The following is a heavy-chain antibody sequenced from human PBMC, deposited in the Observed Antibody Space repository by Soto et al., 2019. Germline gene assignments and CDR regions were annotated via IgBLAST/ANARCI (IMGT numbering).Heavy chain of an antibody. CDR3: ASPGSNTAMVNGYFEY. V-gene: IGHV3-53*01. J-gene: IGHJ4*02. Sequence: XGSLRLSCASSVFTVSSNYMSWVRQSPGKGLEWVSVIYSGGSTYYADSVKGRFTISRDNSKNTLYLQMNSLRTEDTAVYYCASPGSNTAMVNGYFEYWGQGTLVTVSS. CDR1: VFTVSSNY. D-gene: IGHD5-18*01. CDR2: IYSGGST.